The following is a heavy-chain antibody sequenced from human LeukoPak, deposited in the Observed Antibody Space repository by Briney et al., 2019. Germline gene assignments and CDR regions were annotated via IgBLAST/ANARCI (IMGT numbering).Heavy chain of an antibody. J-gene: IGHJ4*02. CDR3: ARSPPGYYYDSSGLLFDY. Sequence: SETLSLTCTVSGGSISSSSYCWGWIRQPPGKGLEWIGSIYYSGSTYYNPSLKSRVTISVDTSKNQFSLKLSSVTAADTAVYYCARSPPGYYYDSSGLLFDYWGQGTLVTVSS. CDR1: GGSISSSSYC. D-gene: IGHD3-22*01. CDR2: IYYSGST. V-gene: IGHV4-39*07.